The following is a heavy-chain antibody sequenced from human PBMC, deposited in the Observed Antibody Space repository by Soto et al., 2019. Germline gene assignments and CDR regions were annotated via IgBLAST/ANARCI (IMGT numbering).Heavy chain of an antibody. D-gene: IGHD3-16*01. J-gene: IGHJ4*02. CDR3: AKDRRAGGNSAFYFDF. CDR2: ISATGGGT. V-gene: IGHV3-23*01. CDR1: AFKFINYA. Sequence: RLSFAASAFKFINYAMSWVRQAPGKGLEWVSPISATGGGTYYADSVKGRFTISRDNSHNTLYLQVHSLTAEDTAVYYCAKDRRAGGNSAFYFDFWGQGAQVTV.